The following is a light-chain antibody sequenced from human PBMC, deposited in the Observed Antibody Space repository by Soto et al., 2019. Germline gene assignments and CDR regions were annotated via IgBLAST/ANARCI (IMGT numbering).Light chain of an antibody. CDR1: SSNIGTGYD. V-gene: IGLV1-40*01. J-gene: IGLJ2*01. CDR2: GNS. Sequence: QSVLTQTPSVSGAPGQRVTISCTGSSSNIGTGYDVHWYQQLPRTAPKLLIYGNSNRPSGVPDRFSGSKSGTSASLAITGLQAEDEADYYCQSYDSSLSGSVFGGGTKVTV. CDR3: QSYDSSLSGSV.